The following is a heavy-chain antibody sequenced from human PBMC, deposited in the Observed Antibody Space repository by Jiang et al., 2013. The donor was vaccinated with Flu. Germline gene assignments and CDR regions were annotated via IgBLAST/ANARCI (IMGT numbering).Heavy chain of an antibody. J-gene: IGHJ6*02. Sequence: GLVKPSQTLSLTCTVSGGSISSGSYYWSWIRQPAGKGLEWIGRIYTSGSTNYNPSLKSRVTISVDTSKNQSSLKLSSVTAADTAVYYCAREAVIKHYYYGMDVWGQGTTVTVSS. CDR1: GGSISSGSYY. V-gene: IGHV4-61*02. D-gene: IGHD3-16*02. CDR2: IYTSGST. CDR3: AREAVIKHYYYGMDV.